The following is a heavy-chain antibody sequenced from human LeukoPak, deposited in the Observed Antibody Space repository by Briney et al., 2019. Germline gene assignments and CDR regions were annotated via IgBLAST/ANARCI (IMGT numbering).Heavy chain of an antibody. CDR2: VSGSGDST. CDR3: AKGYGWEASYYYYYMDV. D-gene: IGHD1-26*01. V-gene: IGHV3-23*01. J-gene: IGHJ6*03. CDR1: GFTLSSYG. Sequence: GGTLRLSCAASGFTLSSYGMSWVRQAPGKGLEWVSAVSGSGDSTYYADSVKGRFTISRDNSKNTLYLQMNSLRAEDTAVYYCAKGYGWEASYYYYYMDVWGKGTTVTISS.